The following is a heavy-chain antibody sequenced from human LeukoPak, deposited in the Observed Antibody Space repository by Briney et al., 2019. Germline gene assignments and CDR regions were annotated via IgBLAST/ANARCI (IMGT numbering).Heavy chain of an antibody. CDR2: INHSGST. Sequence: PSETLSLTCAVYGGSFSGYYWSWIRQPPGKGLVWIGEINHSGSTNYNPSLKSRVTISVDTSKNQFSLKLGSVTAADTAVYYCARGRVRGIVVVVAATLWWFDPWGQGTLVTVSS. J-gene: IGHJ5*02. D-gene: IGHD2-15*01. CDR1: GGSFSGYY. CDR3: ARGRVRGIVVVVAATLWWFDP. V-gene: IGHV4-34*01.